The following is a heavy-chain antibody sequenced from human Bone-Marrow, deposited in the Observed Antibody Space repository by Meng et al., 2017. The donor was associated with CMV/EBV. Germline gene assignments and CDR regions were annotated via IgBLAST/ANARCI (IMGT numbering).Heavy chain of an antibody. J-gene: IGHJ4*02. CDR3: ASNSGSYLYYFDY. D-gene: IGHD1-26*01. V-gene: IGHV3-21*01. Sequence: GESLKISYAASGFTFSSYSMNWVRQAPGKGLEWVSSISSSSSYIYYADSVKGRFTISRDNAKNSLYLQMNSLRAEDTAVYYCASNSGSYLYYFDYWGQGTLVTVSS. CDR1: GFTFSSYS. CDR2: ISSSSSYI.